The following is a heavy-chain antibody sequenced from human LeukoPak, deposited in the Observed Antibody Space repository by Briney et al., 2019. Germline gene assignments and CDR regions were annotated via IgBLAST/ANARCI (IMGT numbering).Heavy chain of an antibody. CDR2: MNPNSGGK. V-gene: IGHV1-2*02. CDR3: ARDRRYPGDWFDS. J-gene: IGHJ5*01. CDR1: GYTXTGYY. D-gene: IGHD1-14*01. Sequence: ASVKVSCKASGYTXTGYYIHGVRQAPGQGLELMGWMNPNSGGKDYALKFQGRVTMTRDTSINTAYMEMSGLTYDDTAMYYCARDRRYPGDWFDSWGQGTLVTVSS.